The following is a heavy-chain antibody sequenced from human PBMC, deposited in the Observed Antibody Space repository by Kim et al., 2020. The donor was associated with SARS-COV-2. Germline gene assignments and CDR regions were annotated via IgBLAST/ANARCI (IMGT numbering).Heavy chain of an antibody. V-gene: IGHV4-61*01. Sequence: SETLSLTCTVSGGSVSSGSYYWSWIRQPPGKGLEWFGYIYYSGSTNYNPSLKSRVTISVDTSKNQFSLKLSSVTAADTAVYYCARDRGGPMTTNRGWFDPWGQGTLVTVSS. CDR3: ARDRGGPMTTNRGWFDP. J-gene: IGHJ5*02. D-gene: IGHD3-10*01. CDR1: GGSVSSGSYY. CDR2: IYYSGST.